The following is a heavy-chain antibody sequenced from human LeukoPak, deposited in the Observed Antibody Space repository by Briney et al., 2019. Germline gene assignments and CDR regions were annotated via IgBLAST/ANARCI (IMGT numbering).Heavy chain of an antibody. CDR2: INAGNGNT. CDR1: GYTFTDYT. CDR3: ARALSLLRYFDWLLYGY. V-gene: IGHV1-3*01. D-gene: IGHD3-9*01. Sequence: EASVKVSCKASGYTFTDYTMHWVRQAPGQRLEWMGWINAGNGNTKYSQKFQGRVTITRDTSASTAYMELSSMRSEDTAVYYCARALSLLRYFDWLLYGYWGQGTLVTVSS. J-gene: IGHJ4*02.